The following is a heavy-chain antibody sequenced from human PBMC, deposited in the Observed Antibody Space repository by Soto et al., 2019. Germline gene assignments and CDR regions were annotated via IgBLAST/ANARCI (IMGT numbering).Heavy chain of an antibody. CDR3: AREGRHFDY. CDR1: GGTFSSYA. CDR2: INPIFGTP. J-gene: IGHJ4*02. Sequence: QVQLVPSGAEVQRPGSSVKVSCKASGGTFSSYAISWVRQAPGQGLEWMGGINPIFGTPHYAQKYQGRVTITADTFTNTAYMELTRLTSDDTAVYFCAREGRHFDYWGQGTLVTVSS. V-gene: IGHV1-69*06.